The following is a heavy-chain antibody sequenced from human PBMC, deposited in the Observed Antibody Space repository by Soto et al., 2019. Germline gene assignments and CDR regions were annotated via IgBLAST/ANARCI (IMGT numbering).Heavy chain of an antibody. CDR3: ARDPGGMAVGGTI. CDR2: IYSGGST. J-gene: IGHJ4*02. Sequence: EVQLVESGGGLIQPGGSLRLSCAASGFSVSSNYMSWVRQAPGKGLEWVPVIYSGGSTHYADSVEGRFTISRDISMNTLYLHMNSRRAEDTAVYYCARDPGGMAVGGTIWGQGTLVTVS. D-gene: IGHD6-19*01. V-gene: IGHV3-53*01. CDR1: GFSVSSNY.